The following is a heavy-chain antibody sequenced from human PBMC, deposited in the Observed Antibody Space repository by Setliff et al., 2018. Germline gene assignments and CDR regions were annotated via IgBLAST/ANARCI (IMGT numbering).Heavy chain of an antibody. V-gene: IGHV4-30-4*02. J-gene: IGHJ4*02. D-gene: IGHD3-22*01. CDR1: GGSISSGDYY. Sequence: PSETLSLTCTVSGGSISSGDYYWSWIRQPPGKGLEWIGYIYYSGSTYYNPSLKSRITISLDTSKNQFSLKVNSVTAADTAVYYCARESRYYYDNLGTLDYWGQGTLVTVSS. CDR2: IYYSGST. CDR3: ARESRYYYDNLGTLDY.